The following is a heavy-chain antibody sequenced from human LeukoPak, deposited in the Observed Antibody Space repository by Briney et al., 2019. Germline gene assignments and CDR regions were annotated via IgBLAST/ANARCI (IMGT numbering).Heavy chain of an antibody. V-gene: IGHV4-34*01. D-gene: IGHD6-19*01. CDR1: GGSFSGYY. J-gene: IGHJ4*02. Sequence: SETLSLTCAVYGGSFSGYYWSWIRQPPGKGLEWIGEINHSGSTNYNPSLKSRVTISVDTSKNQFSLKLSSVTAADTAVYYCARDEETGWPFDYWGQGTLVTVSS. CDR2: INHSGST. CDR3: ARDEETGWPFDY.